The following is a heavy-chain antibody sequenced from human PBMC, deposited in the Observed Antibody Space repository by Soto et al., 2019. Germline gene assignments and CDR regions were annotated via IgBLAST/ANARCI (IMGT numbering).Heavy chain of an antibody. CDR2: ISAYNGNT. V-gene: IGHV1-18*01. J-gene: IGHJ6*02. CDR3: ARPGYDRKKRYYYYGMDV. CDR1: GYTFTSYG. Sequence: QVQLVQSGAEVKKPGASVKVSCKASGYTFTSYGISLVRQAPVQGLEWMGWISAYNGNTNYAQKLQGRVTMTTDTSKSTAYMELRSLRSDDTAVYYCARPGYDRKKRYYYYGMDVWGQGTTVTVSS. D-gene: IGHD3-22*01.